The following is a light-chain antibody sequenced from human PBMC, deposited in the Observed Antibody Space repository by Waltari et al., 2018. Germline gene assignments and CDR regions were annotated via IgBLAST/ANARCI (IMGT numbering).Light chain of an antibody. CDR1: QGISSY. V-gene: IGKV1-8*01. CDR3: QQYYSYPPTWT. CDR2: AAS. J-gene: IGKJ1*01. Sequence: AIRMTQSPSSLSASTGARVTITCRASQGISSYLAWYQQKPGKAPKLLIYAASTLQSGVPSRFSGSGSGTDFTLTISCLQSEDFATYYCQQYYSYPPTWTFGQGTKVEIK.